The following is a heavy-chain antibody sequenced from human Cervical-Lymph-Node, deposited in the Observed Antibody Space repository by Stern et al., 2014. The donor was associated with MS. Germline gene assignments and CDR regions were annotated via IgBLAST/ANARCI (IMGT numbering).Heavy chain of an antibody. CDR3: AREGGGFGKLIFALDL. CDR1: GGTFGDHG. Sequence: VQLVESGPEVKKSGSSVKVSCTASGGTFGDHGISWVRQVPGQGLEWMGSIMPGLGLPNHAENCQGRVAMTADTSTNTAYLQLNSLRSEDTALYYCAREGGGFGKLIFALDLWGQGTVVTVSS. CDR2: IMPGLGLP. J-gene: IGHJ3*01. V-gene: IGHV1-69*09. D-gene: IGHD3-16*01.